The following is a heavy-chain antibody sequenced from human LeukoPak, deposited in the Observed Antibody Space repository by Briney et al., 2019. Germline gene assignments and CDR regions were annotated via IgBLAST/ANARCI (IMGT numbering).Heavy chain of an antibody. J-gene: IGHJ3*02. Sequence: GGSLRLSCAASGFTFSSYAMSWVRQAPGKGLVGVSRINIDGSSTNYADSVKGRFTISRDNAKNTLYLQMNSLRAEDTAVYYCARDYGGNSGLGAFDIWGQGTMVTVSS. CDR2: INIDGSST. V-gene: IGHV3-74*01. CDR1: GFTFSSYA. D-gene: IGHD4-23*01. CDR3: ARDYGGNSGLGAFDI.